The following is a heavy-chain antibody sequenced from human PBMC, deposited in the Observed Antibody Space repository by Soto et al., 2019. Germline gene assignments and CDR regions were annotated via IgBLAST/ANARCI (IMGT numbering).Heavy chain of an antibody. V-gene: IGHV4-39*01. D-gene: IGHD4-17*01. Sequence: SETLSLTCSVAGGSSSSSSYYWGWIRQPPGKGLEWIGSIYYSGSTYYNPSLKSRVTISVDTSKNQFSLKLSSVTAADSAVYYCASSDGGLFDYWGQGTLV. J-gene: IGHJ4*02. CDR3: ASSDGGLFDY. CDR2: IYYSGST. CDR1: GGSSSSSSYY.